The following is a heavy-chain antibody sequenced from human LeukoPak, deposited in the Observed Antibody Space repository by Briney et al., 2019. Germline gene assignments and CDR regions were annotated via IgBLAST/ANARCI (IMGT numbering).Heavy chain of an antibody. J-gene: IGHJ4*02. CDR2: IWSDGSDK. V-gene: IGHV3-33*01. D-gene: IGHD1-26*01. Sequence: GGSLRLSCAASGFTFSSYAMHWVRQAPGKGLEWVAVIWSDGSDKYYADSVKGRFTISRDNSKNTLYLQMNSLRAEDTAVYYCARVRGSYSTDYWGQGTLVTVSS. CDR3: ARVRGSYSTDY. CDR1: GFTFSSYA.